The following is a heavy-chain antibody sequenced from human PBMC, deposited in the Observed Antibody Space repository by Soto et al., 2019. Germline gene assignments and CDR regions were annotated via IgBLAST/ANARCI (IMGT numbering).Heavy chain of an antibody. V-gene: IGHV3-48*02. CDR1: GFTFITYS. J-gene: IGHJ4*02. CDR2: INSGSSSI. D-gene: IGHD2-21*01. CDR3: TRDPHSLDF. Sequence: EVQLVESGGGLVQPGGSLRLSCAASGFTFITYSMNWVRQAPGKGLEWVSYINSGSSSIYYADSVKGRFTISRDNAKNSLYLQMNSLRDEDTAVYYCTRDPHSLDFWGQGTLVIVSS.